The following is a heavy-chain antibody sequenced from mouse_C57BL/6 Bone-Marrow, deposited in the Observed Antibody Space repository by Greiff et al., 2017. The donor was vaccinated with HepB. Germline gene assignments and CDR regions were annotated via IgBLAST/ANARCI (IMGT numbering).Heavy chain of an antibody. J-gene: IGHJ2*01. V-gene: IGHV1-81*01. D-gene: IGHD1-1*01. Sequence: QVQLQQSGAELARPGASVKLSCKASGYTFPSHGLSWVKPRTGQGLEWIGEIYPRSGNTYYNEKFKGKATLTADKSSSTAYMELRSLTSEDSAVYFCARDLVLRSYYFDYWGQGTTLTVSS. CDR3: ARDLVLRSYYFDY. CDR1: GYTFPSHG. CDR2: IYPRSGNT.